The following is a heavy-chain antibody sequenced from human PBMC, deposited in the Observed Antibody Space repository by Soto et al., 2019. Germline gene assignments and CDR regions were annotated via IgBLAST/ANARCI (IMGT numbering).Heavy chain of an antibody. V-gene: IGHV3-21*01. J-gene: IGHJ4*02. Sequence: GGSLRLSCAASGFSFSDYAMHWLRQAPGKGLEWVSSISSSSSYIYYADSVKGRFTISRDNAKNSLYLQMNSLRAEDTAVYYCARDQPGYSYGYGLGYWGQGTLVTVSS. CDR3: ARDQPGYSYGYGLGY. D-gene: IGHD5-18*01. CDR1: GFSFSDYA. CDR2: ISSSSSYI.